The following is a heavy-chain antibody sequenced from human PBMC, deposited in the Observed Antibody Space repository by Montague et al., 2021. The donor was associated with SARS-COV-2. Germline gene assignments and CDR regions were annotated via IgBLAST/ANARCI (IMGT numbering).Heavy chain of an antibody. Sequence: SLRLSCAASGFTFSSYEMNWVRQAPGKGLEWVSYISGSGSTIYYADSVKGRFTISRDNAKNSLYLQMNSLRAEDTAVYYCARKSGYYYYYGMDVWGQGTTVTVSS. J-gene: IGHJ6*02. D-gene: IGHD3-3*01. CDR1: GFTFSSYE. CDR3: ARKSGYYYYYGMDV. V-gene: IGHV3-48*03. CDR2: ISGSGSTI.